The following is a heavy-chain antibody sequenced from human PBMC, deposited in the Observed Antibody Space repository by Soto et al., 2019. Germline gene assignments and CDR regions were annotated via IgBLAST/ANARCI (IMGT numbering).Heavy chain of an antibody. CDR3: ARLINYYYGMDV. CDR1: GFTFSSYI. Sequence: WGSLRISCASYGFTFSSYIMNWVRQAPGKGLEWVSSISSSSSYIYYADSVKGRFTISRDNAKNSLYLQMNSLRAEDTAVYYCARLINYYYGMDVWGQGTTVTVSS. V-gene: IGHV3-21*01. J-gene: IGHJ6*02. CDR2: ISSSSSYI.